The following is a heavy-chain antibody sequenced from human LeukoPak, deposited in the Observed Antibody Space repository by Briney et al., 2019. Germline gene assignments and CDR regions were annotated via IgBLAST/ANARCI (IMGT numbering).Heavy chain of an antibody. CDR1: GGSISSSSYY. D-gene: IGHD5-12*01. Sequence: SETLSLTCTVSGGSISSSSYYWGWIRQPPGKGLEWIGEINHSGSTNYNPSLKSRVTISVDTSKNQFSLKLSSVTAADTAVYYCARGRGYSGYDEPDYWGQGTLVTVSS. CDR2: INHSGST. CDR3: ARGRGYSGYDEPDY. V-gene: IGHV4-39*07. J-gene: IGHJ4*02.